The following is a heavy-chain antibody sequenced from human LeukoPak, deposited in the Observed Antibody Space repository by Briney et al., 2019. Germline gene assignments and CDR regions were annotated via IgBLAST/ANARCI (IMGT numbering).Heavy chain of an antibody. J-gene: IGHJ4*02. CDR2: INPNSGGT. CDR1: GYTFTGYY. Sequence: ASVKVSCKASGYTFTGYYMHWVRQAPGQGLEWMGWINPNSGGTNYAQKFQGRVTMTRDTSISTAYMELSRLRSDDTAVYYCARVEDLRFLEWLSPFDCWGQGTLVTVSS. V-gene: IGHV1-2*02. D-gene: IGHD3-3*01. CDR3: ARVEDLRFLEWLSPFDC.